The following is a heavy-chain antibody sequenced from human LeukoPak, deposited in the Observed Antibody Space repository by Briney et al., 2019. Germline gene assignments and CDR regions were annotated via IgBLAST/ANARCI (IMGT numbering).Heavy chain of an antibody. CDR3: ARRHSSSWYYIGWYFDL. D-gene: IGHD6-13*01. J-gene: IGHJ2*01. V-gene: IGHV4-59*08. CDR1: GGSISSYY. CDR2: IYYSGST. Sequence: SETLSLTCTVSGGSISSYYWSWIRQPPGKGLEWIGYIYYSGSTNYNPSLKSRVTISVDTSKSQFSLKLSSVTAADTAVYYCARRHSSSWYYIGWYFDLWGRGTLVTVSS.